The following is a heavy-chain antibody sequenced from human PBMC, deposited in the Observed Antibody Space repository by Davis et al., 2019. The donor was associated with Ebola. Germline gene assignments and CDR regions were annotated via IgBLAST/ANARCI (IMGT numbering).Heavy chain of an antibody. V-gene: IGHV4-59*01. Sequence: SETLSLTCTVSGGSINTYFWSWIRQPPGKGLEWIGNIHYLGSTNYNPSLKSRVTISVDTSKNQFSLKLSSVTAADTAVYYCARAITIFGVVNFVDPWGQGTLVTVSS. CDR3: ARAITIFGVVNFVDP. D-gene: IGHD3-3*01. J-gene: IGHJ5*02. CDR1: GGSINTYF. CDR2: IHYLGST.